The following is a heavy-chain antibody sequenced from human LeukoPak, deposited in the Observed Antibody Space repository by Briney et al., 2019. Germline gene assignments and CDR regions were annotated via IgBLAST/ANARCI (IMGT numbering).Heavy chain of an antibody. Sequence: TSETLSLTCTVSGGSISSSSYYWGWIRQPPGKGLEWIGSIYYDGSTYYNPSLKSRVTISVDTSKNQFSLKLSSVTAADTAVYYCARSIAVAAQRSDYWGQGTLVTVSS. CDR1: GGSISSSSYY. V-gene: IGHV4-39*07. CDR2: IYYDGST. J-gene: IGHJ4*02. D-gene: IGHD6-19*01. CDR3: ARSIAVAAQRSDY.